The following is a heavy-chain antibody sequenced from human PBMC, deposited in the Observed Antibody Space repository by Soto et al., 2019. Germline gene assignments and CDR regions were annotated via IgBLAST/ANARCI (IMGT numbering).Heavy chain of an antibody. CDR2: INHSGST. CDR1: GGSFSGFY. J-gene: IGHJ2*01. CDR3: VSKLGSCAGGSCNWYFDL. D-gene: IGHD2-15*01. V-gene: IGHV4-34*01. Sequence: SETLSLTCAVYGGSFSGFYWSWIRQPPGKGLEWIGEINHSGSTNYNPSLKSRVTISADTSKNQFSLQLSSVTAADTAVYYCVSKLGSCAGGSCNWYFDLWGRGTLVTVSS.